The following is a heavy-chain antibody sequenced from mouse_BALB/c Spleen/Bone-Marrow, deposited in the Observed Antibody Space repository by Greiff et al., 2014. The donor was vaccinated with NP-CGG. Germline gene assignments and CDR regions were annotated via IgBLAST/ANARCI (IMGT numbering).Heavy chain of an antibody. CDR1: GFTFSSFG. D-gene: IGHD1-1*01. V-gene: IGHV5-17*02. J-gene: IGHJ2*01. CDR3: ARSGSSSGYFDY. CDR2: ISSGSSTI. Sequence: EVQRVESGGGLVQPGGSRKLSCAASGFTFSSFGMHWVRQAPEKGLEWVAYISSGSSTIYYADTVMGRFTISRDNPKNTLFLQMTSLRSEDTAMYYCARSGSSSGYFDYWGQGTTLTASS.